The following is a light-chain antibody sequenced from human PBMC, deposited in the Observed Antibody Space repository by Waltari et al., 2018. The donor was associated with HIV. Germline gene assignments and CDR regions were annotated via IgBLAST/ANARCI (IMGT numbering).Light chain of an antibody. V-gene: IGKV3-20*01. Sequence: EIVLTQSPGTLSLSPGERVTLSCRASQTISSPYLAWYQKKPGQAPRLLIHGASSRATGIPDRFSGSGSGTDFTLTISRLEPEDFAVYYCQQYDNSPGYTFGQGTKLEIK. CDR2: GAS. CDR1: QTISSPY. CDR3: QQYDNSPGYT. J-gene: IGKJ2*01.